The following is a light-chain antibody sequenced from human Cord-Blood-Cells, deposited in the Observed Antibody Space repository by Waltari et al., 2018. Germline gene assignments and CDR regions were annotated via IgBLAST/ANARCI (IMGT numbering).Light chain of an antibody. Sequence: EIVMTQSPAPLSVSSGERATLSCRASQGVSSNLAWYQQKPGQAPRLLIYGASTRATGIPARFSGSGSGTEFTLTISSLQSEDFAVYYCQQYNNWPPGTFGHGTKVEIK. CDR2: GAS. V-gene: IGKV3-15*01. CDR1: QGVSSN. CDR3: QQYNNWPPGT. J-gene: IGKJ1*01.